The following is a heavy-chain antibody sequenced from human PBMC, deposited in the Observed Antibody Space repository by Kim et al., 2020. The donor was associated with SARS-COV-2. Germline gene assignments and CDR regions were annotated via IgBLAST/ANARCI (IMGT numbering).Heavy chain of an antibody. CDR2: IYYSGST. CDR1: GGSISSGGYY. CDR3: ARSFGVAPPVDY. V-gene: IGHV4-31*03. J-gene: IGHJ4*02. Sequence: SETLSLTCTVSGGSISSGGYYWSWIRQHPGKGLEWIGYIYYSGSTYYNPSLKSRVTISVDTSKNQFSLKLSSVTAADTAVYYCARSFGVAPPVDYWSQGTPETVSS. D-gene: IGHD3-3*01.